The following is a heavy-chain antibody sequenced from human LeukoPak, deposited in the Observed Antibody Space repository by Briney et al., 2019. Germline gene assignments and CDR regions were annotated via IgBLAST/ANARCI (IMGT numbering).Heavy chain of an antibody. D-gene: IGHD2-2*02. Sequence: GGSLRLSCAASGFSFSSYWMNWVRQVPGKGLEWVANINQDRSEKSYVDSVKGRFTISRDNARNSLYLQMNSLRAEDTAVYYCARDHCSSSSCYTYYGMELWGQGTTVTVSS. CDR1: GFSFSSYW. CDR2: INQDRSEK. J-gene: IGHJ6*02. CDR3: ARDHCSSSSCYTYYGMEL. V-gene: IGHV3-7*01.